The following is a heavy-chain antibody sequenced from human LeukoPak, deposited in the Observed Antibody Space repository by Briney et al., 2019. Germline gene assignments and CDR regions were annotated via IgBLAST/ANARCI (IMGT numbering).Heavy chain of an antibody. Sequence: PSETLSLTRTVSGYSISSGYYWSWIRQPPGKGLEWIGSIYHSGSTYYNPSLKSRVTISVDSSKNQFSLNLSSVTAADTAVYYCARDWGSSGYYWGQGTLVTVSS. CDR2: IYHSGST. J-gene: IGHJ4*02. V-gene: IGHV4-38-2*02. CDR1: GYSISSGYY. D-gene: IGHD3-22*01. CDR3: ARDWGSSGYY.